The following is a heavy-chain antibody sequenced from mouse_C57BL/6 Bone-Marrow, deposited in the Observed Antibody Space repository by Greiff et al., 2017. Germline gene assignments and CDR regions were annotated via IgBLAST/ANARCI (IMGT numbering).Heavy chain of an antibody. CDR1: GFTFSSYA. CDR3: TRGRGTTVDY. D-gene: IGHD1-1*01. J-gene: IGHJ2*01. Sequence: EVQGVESGAGLVKPGGSLKLSCAASGFTFSSYAMSWVRQTPEKRLEWVAYISSGGDYIYYADTVKGRFTISRDNARNTLYLQMSSLKSEDTAMYYCTRGRGTTVDYWGQGTTLTVSS. V-gene: IGHV5-9-1*02. CDR2: ISSGGDYI.